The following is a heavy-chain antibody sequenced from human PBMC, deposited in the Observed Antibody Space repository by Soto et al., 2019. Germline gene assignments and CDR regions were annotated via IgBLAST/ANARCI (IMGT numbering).Heavy chain of an antibody. D-gene: IGHD3-9*01. CDR2: FVPMFGSA. V-gene: IGHV1-69*13. J-gene: IGHJ5*02. CDR3: AREDDTTGHYSWFDP. Sequence: SVKVSCKPSGTTFDSFTFSWVRQAPGQGLELMGGFVPMFGSASIAQRFQGRVRITADASTGTGYMELSDLRSEDSAIYYCAREDDTTGHYSWFDPWGPGTLVTVYS. CDR1: GTTFDSFT.